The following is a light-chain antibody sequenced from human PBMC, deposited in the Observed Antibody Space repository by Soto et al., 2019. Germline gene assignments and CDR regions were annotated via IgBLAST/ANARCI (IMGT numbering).Light chain of an antibody. CDR1: QSINSKS. V-gene: IGKV3-20*01. CDR3: QHYGGSFI. CDR2: NTS. Sequence: EIVLTQSPGTLSLSPVEGATVSCRVSQSINSKSLVWYQRKFGQAPRLLIYNTSSRATGIPDRFSGSGSGTDFTLSISRLEPEDFDVYYCQHYGGSFIFGPGTKVDFK. J-gene: IGKJ3*01.